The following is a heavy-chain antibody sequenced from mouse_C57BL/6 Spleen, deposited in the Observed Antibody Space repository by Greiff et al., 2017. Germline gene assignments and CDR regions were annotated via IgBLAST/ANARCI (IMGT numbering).Heavy chain of an antibody. Sequence: VQLKQSGAELVRPGASVTLSCKASGYTFTDYEMHWVKQTPVHGLEWIGAIDPETGGTAYNQKFKGKAILTADKSSSTAYMELRSLTSEDSAVYYCTREPIVYGNLYYYAMDYWGQGTSVTVSS. CDR3: TREPIVYGNLYYYAMDY. CDR2: IDPETGGT. V-gene: IGHV1-15*01. CDR1: GYTFTDYE. J-gene: IGHJ4*01. D-gene: IGHD2-1*01.